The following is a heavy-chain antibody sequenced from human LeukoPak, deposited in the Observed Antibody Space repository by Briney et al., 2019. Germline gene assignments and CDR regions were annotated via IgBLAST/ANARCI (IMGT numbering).Heavy chain of an antibody. D-gene: IGHD6-19*01. CDR1: GFTFSSYA. V-gene: IGHV3-7*04. J-gene: IGHJ4*02. CDR2: IKQDGRER. Sequence: PGGSLRLSCAASGFTFSSYAMSWVRQAPGKGLEWVANIKQDGRERNYVDSVKGRFTISRDNAKNSAYLQMNNLRVDDTAVYYCVGGYGWLPDYWGQGTLVTVSS. CDR3: VGGYGWLPDY.